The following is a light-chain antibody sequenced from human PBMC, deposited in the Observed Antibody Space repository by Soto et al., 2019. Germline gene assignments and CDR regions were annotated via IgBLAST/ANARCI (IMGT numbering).Light chain of an antibody. Sequence: DIQMTQSPSSLSSSVGDRVTVTCRASQSISGYLNWYQQKPGLAPKLLIYDASSLESGVPSRFSGSRSGTEFTLTISSLQPDDFATYYCQQYYSFPTFGQGTRLEIK. CDR2: DAS. J-gene: IGKJ5*01. CDR3: QQYYSFPT. CDR1: QSISGY. V-gene: IGKV1-39*01.